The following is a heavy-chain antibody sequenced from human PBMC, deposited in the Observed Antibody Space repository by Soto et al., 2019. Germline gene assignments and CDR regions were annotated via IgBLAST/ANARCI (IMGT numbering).Heavy chain of an antibody. CDR1: GYTFTSYA. CDR2: INADNGNT. J-gene: IGHJ6*02. CDR3: ARDPGYYATDG. Sequence: QVQLVQSGAEEKKPGASVKVSCKASGYTFTSYAMHWVRQAPGQRLEWMGWINADNGNTKYAQKFQGRVTITRDTSASTAYMELSSLRSEDTAVYYGARDPGYYATDGWGQGTTVTVS. V-gene: IGHV1-3*05.